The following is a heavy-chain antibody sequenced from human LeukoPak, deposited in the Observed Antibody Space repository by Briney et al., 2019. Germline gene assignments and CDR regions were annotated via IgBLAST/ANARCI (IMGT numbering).Heavy chain of an antibody. CDR2: ISGSGGST. J-gene: IGHJ4*02. Sequence: PGGSLILSCAASGFTFSSYAMSWVRQAPGKGLEWVSAISGSGGSTYYADSVKGRFTISRDNSKNTLYLQMNGLRAEDTAVYYCAKEGWRIVGATGIDYWGQGTLVTVSS. V-gene: IGHV3-23*01. CDR3: AKEGWRIVGATGIDY. CDR1: GFTFSSYA. D-gene: IGHD1-26*01.